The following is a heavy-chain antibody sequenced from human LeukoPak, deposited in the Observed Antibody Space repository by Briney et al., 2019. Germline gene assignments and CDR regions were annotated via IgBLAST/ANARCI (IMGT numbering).Heavy chain of an antibody. Sequence: ASVKVSCKASGYTFTSYGISWVRQAPGQGLEWMGWINPNSGGTNYAQKFQGRVTMTRDTPISTAYMELSRLRSDDTAVYYCARGRRLDSGYDYGNFDYWGQGTLVTVSS. CDR1: GYTFTSYG. V-gene: IGHV1-2*02. CDR2: INPNSGGT. D-gene: IGHD5-12*01. J-gene: IGHJ4*02. CDR3: ARGRRLDSGYDYGNFDY.